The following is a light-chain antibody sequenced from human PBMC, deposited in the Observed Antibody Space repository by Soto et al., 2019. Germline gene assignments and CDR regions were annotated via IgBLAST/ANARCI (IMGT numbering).Light chain of an antibody. J-gene: IGLJ1*01. V-gene: IGLV2-23*02. CDR3: CSYAGSFIFV. Sequence: QSVLTQPASVSGSPGQSITISCTGTSSDVGSYTLVSWYQQHPGKAPKLMIFEASKRPSGVSHRFSGSKSGNTASLTISGLQTEDEADYYCCSYAGSFIFVFGTGTKLTVL. CDR2: EAS. CDR1: SSDVGSYTL.